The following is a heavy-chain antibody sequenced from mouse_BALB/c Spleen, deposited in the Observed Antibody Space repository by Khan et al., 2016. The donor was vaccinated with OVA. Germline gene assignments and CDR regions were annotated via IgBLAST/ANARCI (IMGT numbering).Heavy chain of an antibody. J-gene: IGHJ3*01. CDR3: ASHGSNSWFAY. Sequence: VQLKESGPELMKPGASVKISCKASGYSFTSYYIHWVKQSHGKTLEWIGYIDPFNGGSTYNQKFKVKATLTVDKSSSTAYWHLSSLKSEDSAVYYGASHGSNSWFAYWSQGTLVTVSA. CDR1: GYSFTSYY. D-gene: IGHD1-1*01. CDR2: IDPFNGGS. V-gene: IGHV1-31*01.